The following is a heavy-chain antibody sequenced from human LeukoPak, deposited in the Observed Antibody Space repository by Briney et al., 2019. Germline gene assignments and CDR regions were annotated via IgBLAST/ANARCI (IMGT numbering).Heavy chain of an antibody. CDR3: AMPCPSSTSSCYDY. CDR1: GYTFTGYS. CDR2: ISPNTGGT. D-gene: IGHD2-2*01. V-gene: IGHV1-2*02. J-gene: IGHJ4*02. Sequence: ASVKVSCKASGYTFTGYSMHWVRQAPGQGLEWMGWISPNTGGTNYAQKFQDRVTMTRDTSISTAYMELNSLRSDDTAVYYCAMPCPSSTSSCYDYWGQGTLVTVSS.